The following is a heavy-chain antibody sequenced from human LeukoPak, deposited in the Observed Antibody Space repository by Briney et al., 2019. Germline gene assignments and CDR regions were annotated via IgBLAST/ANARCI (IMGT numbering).Heavy chain of an antibody. CDR2: IYYSGST. CDR1: GGSISSSSYY. D-gene: IGHD5-24*01. V-gene: IGHV4-39*07. Sequence: PSETLSLTCTVSGGSISSSSYYWGWIRQPPGKGLEWIGSIYYSGSTYYNPSLKSRVTISVDTSKNQFSLKLSSVTAADTAVYYCARDRDGYNWLDYWGQGTLVTVSS. CDR3: ARDRDGYNWLDY. J-gene: IGHJ4*02.